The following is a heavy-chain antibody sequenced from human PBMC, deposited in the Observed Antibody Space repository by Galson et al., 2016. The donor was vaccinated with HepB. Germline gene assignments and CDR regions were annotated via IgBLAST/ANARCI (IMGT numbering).Heavy chain of an antibody. Sequence: SLRLSCAASGFSISTYSMNWVRQAPGKGLEWVSYISSSSRIKYYADSVKGRFTISRDNAKNSLSLQMNSLRDEDTAVYYCARDNGDLDYWGQGTLVTVSS. D-gene: IGHD4-17*01. CDR3: ARDNGDLDY. CDR1: GFSISTYS. J-gene: IGHJ4*02. CDR2: ISSSSRIK. V-gene: IGHV3-48*02.